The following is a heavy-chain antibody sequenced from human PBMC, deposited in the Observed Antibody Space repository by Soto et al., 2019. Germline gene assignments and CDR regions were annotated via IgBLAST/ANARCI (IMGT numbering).Heavy chain of an antibody. CDR1: GGTFSSYA. Sequence: ASVKVSCKASGGTFSSYAISWVRQAPGQGLEWMGGIIPIFGTANYAQKFQGRVTITADESTSTAYMELSSLRSEDTAVYYCARDRRAAAGDAFDIWGQGTTVTVSS. V-gene: IGHV1-69*13. CDR2: IIPIFGTA. D-gene: IGHD6-13*01. CDR3: ARDRRAAAGDAFDI. J-gene: IGHJ3*02.